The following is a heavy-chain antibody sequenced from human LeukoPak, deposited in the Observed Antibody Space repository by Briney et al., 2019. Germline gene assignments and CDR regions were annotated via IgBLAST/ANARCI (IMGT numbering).Heavy chain of an antibody. D-gene: IGHD4-17*01. Sequence: PSETLSLTCAVYGGSFSGYYWSWIRQPPGKGLGWIGEINHSGSTNYNPSLKSRVTISVDTSKNQFSLKLSSVTAADTAVYYCARVVATVKIDYWGQGTLVTVSS. CDR2: INHSGST. J-gene: IGHJ4*02. CDR1: GGSFSGYY. V-gene: IGHV4-34*01. CDR3: ARVVATVKIDY.